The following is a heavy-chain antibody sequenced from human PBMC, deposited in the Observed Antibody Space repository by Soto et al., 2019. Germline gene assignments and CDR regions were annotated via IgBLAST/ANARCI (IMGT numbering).Heavy chain of an antibody. D-gene: IGHD3-16*01. CDR1: GGTFSDFA. J-gene: IGHJ6*02. CDR3: ARDRIQLRLGKYSFNAMDV. Sequence: QVQLVQSGAEMRKPGSSLRVSCKASGGTFSDFAFSWVRQAPGQGLEWMGGIVPRFGSPNYAQKFGGRVTITADTSTSTVYMELSSPRFDDTAVYFCARDRIQLRLGKYSFNAMDVWGQGTTITVSS. CDR2: IVPRFGSP. V-gene: IGHV1-69*06.